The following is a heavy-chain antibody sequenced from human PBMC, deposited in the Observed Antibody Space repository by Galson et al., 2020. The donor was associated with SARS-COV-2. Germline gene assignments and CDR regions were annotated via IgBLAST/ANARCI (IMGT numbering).Heavy chain of an antibody. V-gene: IGHV3-23*01. D-gene: IGHD1-26*01. Sequence: GGSLRLSCAASGFTFSSYAMSWVRQAPGKGLEWVSAISGSGGSTYYADSVKGRFTISRDNSKNTLYLQMNSLRAEDTAVYYCAKIGGSSTYYYGMDVWGQGTTVTVSS. J-gene: IGHJ6*02. CDR2: ISGSGGST. CDR3: AKIGGSSTYYYGMDV. CDR1: GFTFSSYA.